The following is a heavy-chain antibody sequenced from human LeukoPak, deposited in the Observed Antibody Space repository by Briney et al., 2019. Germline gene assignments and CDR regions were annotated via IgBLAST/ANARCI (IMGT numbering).Heavy chain of an antibody. CDR3: ARVKGGYSYGPVDY. CDR2: IYRGGST. D-gene: IGHD5-18*01. CDR1: GFIVSSNY. J-gene: IGHJ4*02. V-gene: IGHV3-53*01. Sequence: GGSLRLSCAASGFIVSSNYMSWVRQAPGKGLEWVSVIYRGGSTYYADSVKGRFTISRDNSKNTLYLQMNSLRAEDTAVYYCARVKGGYSYGPVDYWGQGTLVTVSS.